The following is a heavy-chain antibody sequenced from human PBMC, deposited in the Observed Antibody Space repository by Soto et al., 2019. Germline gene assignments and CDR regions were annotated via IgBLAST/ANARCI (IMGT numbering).Heavy chain of an antibody. V-gene: IGHV3-74*01. CDR3: ARGGYTSGRGLDY. D-gene: IGHD5-18*01. J-gene: IGHJ4*02. Sequence: GGSLRLSCAASGFTFSGYWMHWVRQAPGKGLVWVSRINSDGSSTNYADSVKGRFTISRDNAKNTLYLQMNSLRAEDTAVYYCARGGYTSGRGLDYWGQGTLVTVSS. CDR2: INSDGSST. CDR1: GFTFSGYW.